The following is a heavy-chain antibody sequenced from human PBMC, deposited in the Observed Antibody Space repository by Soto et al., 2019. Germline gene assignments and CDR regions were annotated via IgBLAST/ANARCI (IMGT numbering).Heavy chain of an antibody. V-gene: IGHV5-10-1*01. Sequence: GESLKISCKGSGYIFRNNWITWVRQMPGKGLEWMGRIDLTDSYTSYSPSFQGHVSFSADKSINTTYLHFSSLRASDTAVYYCARHGGSHYLSSGYNYALDYWGQGTPVTVSS. CDR1: GYIFRNNW. D-gene: IGHD3-22*01. J-gene: IGHJ4*02. CDR2: IDLTDSYT. CDR3: ARHGGSHYLSSGYNYALDY.